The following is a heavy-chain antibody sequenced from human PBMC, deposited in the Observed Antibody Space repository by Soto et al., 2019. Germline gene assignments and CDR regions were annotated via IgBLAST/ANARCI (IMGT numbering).Heavy chain of an antibody. V-gene: IGHV3-23*01. J-gene: IGHJ4*02. Sequence: PGGSLRLSCAASGFTYTNYAMTWVRQTPGKGPEWVSTISTSGGNRYYADSVKGRFTISRDNSENTVYLHMNSLRVDDTALYYCAKEGEARGIDYWAPGPLVTVSS. CDR2: ISTSGGNR. CDR3: AKEGEARGIDY. D-gene: IGHD3-10*01. CDR1: GFTYTNYA.